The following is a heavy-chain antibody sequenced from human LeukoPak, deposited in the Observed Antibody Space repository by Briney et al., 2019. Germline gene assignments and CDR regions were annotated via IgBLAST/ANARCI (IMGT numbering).Heavy chain of an antibody. CDR2: IYYSGST. CDR1: GGSFSGYY. V-gene: IGHV4-59*01. Sequence: SETLSLTCAVYGGSFSGYYRSWIRQPPGKGLEWIGYIYYSGSTNYNPSLKSRVTISADTSRNQFSLKLRSVTAADTAVYYCAREHYDLWSGFYSDWFDPWGQGTLVTVSS. J-gene: IGHJ5*02. D-gene: IGHD3-3*01. CDR3: AREHYDLWSGFYSDWFDP.